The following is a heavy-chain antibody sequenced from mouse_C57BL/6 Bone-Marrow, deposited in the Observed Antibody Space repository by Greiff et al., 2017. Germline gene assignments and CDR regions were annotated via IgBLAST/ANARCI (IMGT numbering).Heavy chain of an antibody. CDR1: GFTFSSYT. CDR2: ISGGGGNT. J-gene: IGHJ1*03. CDR3: SRQVTTVLATKYFDV. V-gene: IGHV5-9*01. D-gene: IGHD1-1*01. Sequence: DVQLVESGGGLVKPGGSLKLSCAASGFTFSSYTMSWVRQTPEKRLQWVAAISGGGGNTYYPDSVKGRFTISRDNDKNSLYLQMSSLRSEDTALYYCSRQVTTVLATKYFDVWGTGTTVTVSS.